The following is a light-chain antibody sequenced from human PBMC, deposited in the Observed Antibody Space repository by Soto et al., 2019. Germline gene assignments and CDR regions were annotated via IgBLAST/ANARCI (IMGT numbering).Light chain of an antibody. CDR1: QSVSSY. CDR3: QQRSNWPPEGT. J-gene: IGKJ5*01. Sequence: IVMTQSPCTLSVSPGERATLSCRASQSVSSYLAWYQQKPGQAPRLLIYDASNRATGIPARFSGSGSGTDFTLTISSLEPEDFAVYYCQQRSNWPPEGTFGQGTRLEI. CDR2: DAS. V-gene: IGKV3-11*01.